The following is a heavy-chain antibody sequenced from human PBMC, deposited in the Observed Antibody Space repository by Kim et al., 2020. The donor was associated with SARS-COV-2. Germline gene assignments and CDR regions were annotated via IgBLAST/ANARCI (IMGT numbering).Heavy chain of an antibody. CDR1: GFTFSSYE. CDR3: VIDPSSVGIAAAGTDNWFDP. Sequence: GGSLRLSCAASGFTFSSYEMNWVRQAPGKGLEWVSYISSSGSTIYYADSVKVRFTISRDNAKNSLYLQMNSLRAEDTAVYYCVIDPSSVGIAAAGTDNWFDPWGQGTLVTVSS. D-gene: IGHD6-13*01. V-gene: IGHV3-48*03. J-gene: IGHJ5*02. CDR2: ISSSGSTI.